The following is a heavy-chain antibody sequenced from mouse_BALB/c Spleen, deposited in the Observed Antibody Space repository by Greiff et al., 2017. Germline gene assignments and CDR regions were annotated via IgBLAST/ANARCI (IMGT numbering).Heavy chain of an antibody. CDR1: GYSFTGYT. J-gene: IGHJ4*01. Sequence: VQLQQSGPELVKPGASMKISCKASGYSFTGYTMNWVKQSHGKNLEWIGLINPYNGGTSYNQKFKGKATLTVDKSSSTAYMELLSLTSEDSAVYYCARSTTVVARGDHYYAMDYWGQGTSVTVSS. D-gene: IGHD1-1*01. CDR3: ARSTTVVARGDHYYAMDY. CDR2: INPYNGGT. V-gene: IGHV1-18*01.